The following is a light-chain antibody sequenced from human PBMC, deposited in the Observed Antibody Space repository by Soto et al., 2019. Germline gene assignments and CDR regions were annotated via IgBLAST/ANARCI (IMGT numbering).Light chain of an antibody. V-gene: IGKV1-5*01. CDR3: QQYDSYQYT. CDR2: DAS. J-gene: IGKJ2*01. Sequence: DIQMTQSPSTLSASVGDRVTITCRASQSISSWLAWYQQKPGKAPKLLIYDASSVESGVPSRFSGSGSGTEFTLTISSLQHDDFATYYCQQYDSYQYTFGQGTKLEIK. CDR1: QSISSW.